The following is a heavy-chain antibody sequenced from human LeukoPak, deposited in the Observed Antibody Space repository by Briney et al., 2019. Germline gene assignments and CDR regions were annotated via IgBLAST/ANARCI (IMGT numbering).Heavy chain of an antibody. V-gene: IGHV4-39*07. J-gene: IGHJ4*02. CDR3: ASRVLPATPIRGFDY. D-gene: IGHD2-2*01. CDR2: IYYTGIT. CDR1: GASITSSNYY. Sequence: PSETLSVICTVSGASITSSNYYWLWLRQPPGKGLEWIGCIYYTGITYYNLSLKSRVTISVDTSKYQCSLRLSSVTAADTAVYYCASRVLPATPIRGFDYWGQGTLVTVSS.